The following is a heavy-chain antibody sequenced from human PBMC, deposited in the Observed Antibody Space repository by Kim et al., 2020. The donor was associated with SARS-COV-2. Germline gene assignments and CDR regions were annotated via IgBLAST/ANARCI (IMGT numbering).Heavy chain of an antibody. V-gene: IGHV4-61*01. D-gene: IGHD3-3*01. CDR2: IYYSGNT. CDR3: ARAPNDFWSGYPYYFDY. Sequence: SETLSLTCTVSGGSVSSGSYFWSWIRQPPGKGLEWIGYIYYSGNTNSNPSLKSRVTMSIDTSKNQFSLKLRSVTAADTALYYGARAPNDFWSGYPYYFDYWGQGTLVTVSS. CDR1: GGSVSSGSYF. J-gene: IGHJ4*02.